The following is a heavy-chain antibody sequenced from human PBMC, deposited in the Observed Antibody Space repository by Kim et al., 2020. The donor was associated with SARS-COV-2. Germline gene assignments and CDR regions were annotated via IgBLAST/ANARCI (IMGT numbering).Heavy chain of an antibody. CDR2: ISYDGSNK. D-gene: IGHD3-16*02. CDR1: GFTFSSYA. CDR3: ARDPFYDYVWGSYRHLDY. J-gene: IGHJ4*02. Sequence: GGSLRLSCAASGFTFSSYAMHWVRQAPGKGLEWVAVISYDGSNKYYADSVKGRFTISRDNSKNTLYLQMNSLRAEDTAVYYCARDPFYDYVWGSYRHLDYWGQGTLVTVSS. V-gene: IGHV3-30*04.